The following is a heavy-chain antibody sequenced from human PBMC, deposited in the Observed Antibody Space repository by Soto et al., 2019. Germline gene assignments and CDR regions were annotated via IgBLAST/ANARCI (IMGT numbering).Heavy chain of an antibody. CDR1: GYTFKSYA. CDR3: ARADGYNFVSFFDP. Sequence: GASVKGSCKASGYTFKSYAMSWMRQAPGQGLERLGWINTGQDYTKYSQKFQDRVTITRDTSASTVYMELRSLRSEDSAVYYCARADGYNFVSFFDPWGQGTLVTVSS. CDR2: INTGQDYT. D-gene: IGHD2-21*01. J-gene: IGHJ5*02. V-gene: IGHV1-3*04.